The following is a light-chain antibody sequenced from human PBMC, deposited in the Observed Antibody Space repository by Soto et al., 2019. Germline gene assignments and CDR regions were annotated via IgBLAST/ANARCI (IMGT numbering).Light chain of an antibody. CDR3: CSFAGSSTFEV. V-gene: IGLV2-11*01. J-gene: IGLJ2*01. CDR1: SSDVGAYNF. Sequence: QSVLTQPRSVSGSPGQSVTISCTGTSSDVGAYNFVSWYQQHPGKAPKLVIFDVTRRPSGVPDRFSGSKSGNTASLTISGLQAEDEAVYYCCSFAGSSTFEVFGGGTKVTVL. CDR2: DVT.